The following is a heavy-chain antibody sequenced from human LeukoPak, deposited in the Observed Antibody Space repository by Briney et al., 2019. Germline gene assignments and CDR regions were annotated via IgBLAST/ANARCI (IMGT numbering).Heavy chain of an antibody. V-gene: IGHV1-18*01. D-gene: IGHD3-22*01. CDR1: GYTFTSYG. CDR3: ARANYDSSGYYFDY. Sequence: ASVKVSCKASGYTFTSYGISWVRQAPGQGLEWMGWISAYNGNTNYAQKLQGRVTMTTDTSTSTAYMELRSLRSDDTAVCYCARANYDSSGYYFDYWGQGTLVTVSS. CDR2: ISAYNGNT. J-gene: IGHJ4*02.